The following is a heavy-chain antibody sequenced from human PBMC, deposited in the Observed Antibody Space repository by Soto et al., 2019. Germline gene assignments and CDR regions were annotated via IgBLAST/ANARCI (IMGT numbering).Heavy chain of an antibody. J-gene: IGHJ4*02. V-gene: IGHV2-5*02. CDR1: GFSLSTSGVG. Sequence: SGPTLVNPTRTLTLTCSFSGFSLSTSGVGVGWIRQPPGEALEWLALIYWVDEKRCSPSLKSRLTITKDTSKNQVVLTINNKKLVDTATFYCAHAPKARGFPFEYWGQGTVVTVSS. CDR3: AHAPKARGFPFEY. CDR2: IYWVDEK.